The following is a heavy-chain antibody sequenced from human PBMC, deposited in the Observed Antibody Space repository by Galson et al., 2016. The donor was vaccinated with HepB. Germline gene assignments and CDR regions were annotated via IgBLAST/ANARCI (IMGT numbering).Heavy chain of an antibody. CDR2: IRNKNERGTT. J-gene: IGHJ6*02. V-gene: IGHV3-15*01. Sequence: SLRLSCAASGFTFDNAWMTWVRQGPGTGLEWIGRIRNKNERGTTDYAAPVKGRFTISRDDSKNTVYLQMYSLKTEDTAVYYCITGPKRRGMDVWGQGTTVTVPS. CDR3: ITGPKRRGMDV. CDR1: GFTFDNAW.